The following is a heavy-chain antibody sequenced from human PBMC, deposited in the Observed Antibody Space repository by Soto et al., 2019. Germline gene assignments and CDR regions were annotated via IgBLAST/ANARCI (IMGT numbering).Heavy chain of an antibody. V-gene: IGHV3-33*01. CDR3: ASSYYYDSSSYYDDDDLDY. D-gene: IGHD3-22*01. J-gene: IGHJ4*02. Sequence: GGSLRLSCAESGFTFSSYGMHWVRQAPGKGLEWVAVIWYDGSNKYYADSVKGRFTISRDNSKNTLYLQMNSLRAEDTAVYYCASSYYYDSSSYYDDDDLDYWGQGTLVTVSS. CDR2: IWYDGSNK. CDR1: GFTFSSYG.